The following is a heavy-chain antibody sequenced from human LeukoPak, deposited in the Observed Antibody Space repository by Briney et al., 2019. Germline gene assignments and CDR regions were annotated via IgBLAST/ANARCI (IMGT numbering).Heavy chain of an antibody. Sequence: SETLSLTCTVSGGFISGHYWTWIRQPPGKGLEWIGYIYNSGSTKYSPSLKSRVTISVDTSKNQFSLKLSSVTAADTAVYYCARVTGYVIEDYFDYWGQGTLVTISS. V-gene: IGHV4-59*11. CDR2: IYNSGST. D-gene: IGHD3-22*01. J-gene: IGHJ4*02. CDR3: ARVTGYVIEDYFDY. CDR1: GGFISGHY.